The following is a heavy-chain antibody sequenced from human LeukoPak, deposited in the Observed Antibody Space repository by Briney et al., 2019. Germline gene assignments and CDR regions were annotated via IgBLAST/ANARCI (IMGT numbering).Heavy chain of an antibody. V-gene: IGHV1-18*01. CDR1: GDTFSIYG. CDR3: ARDLSWRVQPPTYYGMDV. D-gene: IGHD1-1*01. J-gene: IGHJ6*02. Sequence: ASVKVSCKASGDTFSIYGISWVRQAPGEGLERMGWICAHNGNTNYAQKLQGRVTMSTDTSTSTAYMELRSLRSDDTAVYYCARDLSWRVQPPTYYGMDVWGQGTTVTVSS. CDR2: ICAHNGNT.